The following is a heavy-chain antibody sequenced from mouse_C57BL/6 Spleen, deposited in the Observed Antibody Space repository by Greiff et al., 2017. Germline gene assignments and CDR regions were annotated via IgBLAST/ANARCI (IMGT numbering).Heavy chain of an antibody. CDR3: ARRGVYYGNYLDY. V-gene: IGHV1-64*01. Sequence: QVQLQQPGAELVKPGASVKLSCKASGYTFTSYWMHWVKQRPGQGLEWIGMIHPNSGSTNYNEKFKSKATLTVDKSSSTAYMQLSSLTSEDSAVYYCARRGVYYGNYLDYWGQGTTLTVSS. CDR1: GYTFTSYW. CDR2: IHPNSGST. J-gene: IGHJ2*01. D-gene: IGHD2-1*01.